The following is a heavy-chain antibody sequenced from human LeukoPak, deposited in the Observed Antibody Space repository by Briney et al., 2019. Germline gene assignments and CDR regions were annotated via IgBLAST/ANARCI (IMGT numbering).Heavy chain of an antibody. J-gene: IGHJ5*02. V-gene: IGHV4-39*07. CDR2: IYYSGIT. CDR1: GDSISSSSYY. Sequence: PSETLSLTCTVSGDSISSSSYYWGWIRQPPGKGLEWIGSIYYSGITYYKSSLKSRVTISVDTSKDQFSLKLSSVTAADTAVYYCARGSYYDPNWFDPWGQGTLVTVSS. D-gene: IGHD3-22*01. CDR3: ARGSYYDPNWFDP.